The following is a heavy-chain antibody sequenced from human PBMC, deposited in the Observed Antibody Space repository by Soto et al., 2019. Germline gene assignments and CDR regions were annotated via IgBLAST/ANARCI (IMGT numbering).Heavy chain of an antibody. D-gene: IGHD3-3*01. CDR2: ISGSGGST. V-gene: IGHV3-23*01. CDR1: GFTFSSYA. CDR3: AKDKGDDFWSGYPDAFDI. Sequence: GGSLRLSCAASGFTFSSYAMSWVRQAPGKGLEWVSAISGSGGSTYYADSVKGRFTISRDNSKNTLYLQMNSLRAEDTAVYYCAKDKGDDFWSGYPDAFDIWGQGTMVTVSS. J-gene: IGHJ3*02.